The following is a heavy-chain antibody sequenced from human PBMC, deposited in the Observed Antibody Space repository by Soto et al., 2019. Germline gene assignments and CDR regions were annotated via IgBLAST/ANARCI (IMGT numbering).Heavy chain of an antibody. D-gene: IGHD3-10*01. J-gene: IGHJ6*02. V-gene: IGHV1-2*04. CDR3: ARALTRITMVRGVYYYYGMDV. CDR2: INPNSGGT. CDR1: GYIFTSYY. Sequence: ASVKVSCKTSGYIFTSYYIHWVRQAPGQGLEWMGWINPNSGGTNYAQKFQGWVTMTRDTSISTAYMELSRLRSDDTAVYYCARALTRITMVRGVYYYYGMDVWGQGTTVTVSS.